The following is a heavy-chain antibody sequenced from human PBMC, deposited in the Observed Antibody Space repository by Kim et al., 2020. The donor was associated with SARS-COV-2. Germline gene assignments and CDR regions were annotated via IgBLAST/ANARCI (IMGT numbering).Heavy chain of an antibody. J-gene: IGHJ3*02. CDR2: IYYSGST. D-gene: IGHD1-26*01. Sequence: SETLSLTCTVSGGSISSYYWSWIRQPPGKGLEWIGYIYYSGSTNYNPSLKSRVTISVDTSKNQFSLKLSSVTTADTAVYYCARGGENFSRIWGQGTMVTVSS. CDR3: ARGGENFSRI. V-gene: IGHV4-59*13. CDR1: GGSISSYY.